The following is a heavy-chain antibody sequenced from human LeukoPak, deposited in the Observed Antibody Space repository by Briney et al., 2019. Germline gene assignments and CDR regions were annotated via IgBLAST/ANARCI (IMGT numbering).Heavy chain of an antibody. J-gene: IGHJ4*02. V-gene: IGHV4-59*08. Sequence: SETLSLTCTVSGGSISPYYWSRIRQPPGKGLEWIGYIFYSGSTSYNPSLKSRVTISVDTSKSQFSLNLSSVTAADTAVYYCARHSYVLLSHFDYWGQGTLVTVSS. CDR1: GGSISPYY. D-gene: IGHD3-10*02. CDR3: ARHSYVLLSHFDY. CDR2: IFYSGST.